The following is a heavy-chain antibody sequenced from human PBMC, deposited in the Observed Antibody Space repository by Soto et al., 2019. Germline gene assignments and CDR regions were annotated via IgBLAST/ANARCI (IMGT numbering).Heavy chain of an antibody. V-gene: IGHV4-39*01. CDR1: GGSISSSSYY. CDR3: ARGGTGYYSYYYYGMDV. J-gene: IGHJ6*02. CDR2: IYYSGST. Sequence: SETLSLTCTVSGGSISSSSYYWGWIRQPPGKGLEWIGSIYYSGSTYYNPSLKSRVTISVDTSKNQFSLKLSSVTAADTAVYYCARGGTGYYSYYYYGMDVWGQGTTVTVSS. D-gene: IGHD3-9*01.